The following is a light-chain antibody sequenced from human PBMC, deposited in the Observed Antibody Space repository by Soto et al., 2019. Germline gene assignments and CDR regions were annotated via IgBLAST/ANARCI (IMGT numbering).Light chain of an antibody. Sequence: QSVLTQPASVSGSPGQSTTISCTGTSGDVGGYNYVSWYQQHPGKAPKLMIYNVSNRPSGVSNRFSGSKSGNTASLTISGLQAEDEAYYYCSSYTSSSTYVFGTGTKVTVL. J-gene: IGLJ1*01. V-gene: IGLV2-14*01. CDR3: SSYTSSSTYV. CDR1: SGDVGGYNY. CDR2: NVS.